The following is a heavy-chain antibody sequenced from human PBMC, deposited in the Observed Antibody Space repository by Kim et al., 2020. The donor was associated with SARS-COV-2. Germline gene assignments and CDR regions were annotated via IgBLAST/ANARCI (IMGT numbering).Heavy chain of an antibody. CDR1: GFSFSTYA. D-gene: IGHD3-9*01. Sequence: GESLKISCAASGFSFSTYAMSWLRQAPGKGLEWVSGLTGSGGGTYYSDSVKGRFTISRDNSKNTVYLRMNSLRPEDTAIYYCAKHKGSNILTLDCWGQGT. V-gene: IGHV3-23*01. J-gene: IGHJ4*02. CDR3: AKHKGSNILTLDC. CDR2: LTGSGGGT.